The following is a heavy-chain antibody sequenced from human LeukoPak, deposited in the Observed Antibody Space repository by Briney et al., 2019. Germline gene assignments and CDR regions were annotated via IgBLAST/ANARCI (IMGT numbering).Heavy chain of an antibody. J-gene: IGHJ4*02. CDR1: GFTFSSYT. CDR3: ARDRSPGNFDY. Sequence: GGSLRLSCAASGFTFSSYTMNWVRQAPGKGLEWVSSISSSSTYINYADSVRGRFTISRDNAKNSLYLQMNSLRAEDTAVYYCARDRSPGNFDYWGQGTLVTVSS. CDR2: ISSSSTYI. V-gene: IGHV3-21*01. D-gene: IGHD3-10*01.